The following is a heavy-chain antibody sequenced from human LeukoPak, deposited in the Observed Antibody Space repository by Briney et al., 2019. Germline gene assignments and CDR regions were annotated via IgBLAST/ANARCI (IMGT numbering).Heavy chain of an antibody. D-gene: IGHD6-13*01. CDR2: IYSTGST. CDR3: ARDKGGSSSLDY. Sequence: SETVSHTCSVSSGSIRSYYWNWIRQPAGQGLEWIGRIYSTGSTNYNPSLKSRVTMSIDTSKKQFSLKVNSVTAADTAVYYCARDKGGSSSLDYWGQGTLVRVSS. CDR1: SGSIRSYY. V-gene: IGHV4-4*07. J-gene: IGHJ4*02.